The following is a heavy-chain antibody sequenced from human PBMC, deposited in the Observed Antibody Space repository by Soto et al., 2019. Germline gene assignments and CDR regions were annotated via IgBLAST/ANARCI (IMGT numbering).Heavy chain of an antibody. D-gene: IGHD6-6*01. CDR1: GYTFTDYG. CDR2: ISGYNGNT. Sequence: ASVKVSCKASGYTFTDYGISWVRQAPGQGLEWMGWISGYNGNTKYAQKFQGRVTMTTDTSTSTAYMELRSLRSDDTAVYYCARDIAARSGLHDYWGQGTLVTVSS. V-gene: IGHV1-18*04. CDR3: ARDIAARSGLHDY. J-gene: IGHJ4*02.